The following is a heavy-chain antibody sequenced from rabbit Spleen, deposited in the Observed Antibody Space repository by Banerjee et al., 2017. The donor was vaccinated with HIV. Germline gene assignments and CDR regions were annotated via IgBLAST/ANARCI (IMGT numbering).Heavy chain of an antibody. J-gene: IGHJ4*01. Sequence: QEQLVESGGGLVKPGGSLKLSCTVSGFDFSKYGVTWVRQAPGKGLEWIGSIDPIFGVSYYATWVNGRFTISSHDAQNTLYLQLSSLTAADTATYFCVRQACYACYGDGNLWGPGTLVTVS. D-gene: IGHD6-1*01. CDR3: VRQACYACYGDGNL. CDR2: IDPIFGVS. V-gene: IGHV1S47*01. CDR1: GFDFSKYG.